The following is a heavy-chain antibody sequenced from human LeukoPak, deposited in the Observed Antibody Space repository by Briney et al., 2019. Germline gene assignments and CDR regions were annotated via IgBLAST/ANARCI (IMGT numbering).Heavy chain of an antibody. CDR2: FDPEDGET. CDR1: GYTLTELS. Sequence: GASVKVSCKVSGYTLTELSMHWVRQAPGRGLEWMGGFDPEDGETIYAQKFQGRVTMTEDTSTDTAYMELSSLRSEDTAVYYCAAGPHYYDSSGPWYYFDYWGQGTLVTVSS. J-gene: IGHJ4*02. D-gene: IGHD3-22*01. V-gene: IGHV1-24*01. CDR3: AAGPHYYDSSGPWYYFDY.